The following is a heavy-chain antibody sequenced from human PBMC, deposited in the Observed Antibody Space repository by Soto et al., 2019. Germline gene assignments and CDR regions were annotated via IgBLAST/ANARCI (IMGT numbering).Heavy chain of an antibody. CDR1: SDSISSYY. D-gene: IGHD6-13*01. J-gene: IGHJ6*02. Sequence: SETLSLTCTVSSDSISSYYWSWIRQPPGKRLEWIGYISYSGSTDYNPSLKSRVTISVDTSKNQFSLKLSSVTAADTAVYYCARDKGAAAGTWYYYYGMDVWGQGTTVTVSS. V-gene: IGHV4-59*01. CDR2: ISYSGST. CDR3: ARDKGAAAGTWYYYYGMDV.